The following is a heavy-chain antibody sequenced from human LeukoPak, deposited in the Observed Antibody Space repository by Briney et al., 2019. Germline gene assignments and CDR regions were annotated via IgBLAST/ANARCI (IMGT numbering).Heavy chain of an antibody. D-gene: IGHD1-1*01. CDR2: IYTSGST. CDR3: AKGDETGTTPHPDFDY. J-gene: IGHJ4*02. Sequence: SETLSLSCTDSGGSISSGSYYWSWIRQPAGKGLEWIGRIYTSGSTNYNPSLKSRVTISVDTSKNQFSLKLSSVTAADTAVYYCAKGDETGTTPHPDFDYWGQGTLVTVSS. CDR1: GGSISSGSYY. V-gene: IGHV4-61*02.